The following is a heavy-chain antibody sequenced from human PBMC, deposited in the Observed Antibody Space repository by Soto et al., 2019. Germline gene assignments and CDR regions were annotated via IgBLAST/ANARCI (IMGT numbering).Heavy chain of an antibody. D-gene: IGHD5-18*01. V-gene: IGHV3-30-3*01. Sequence: QVQLVESGGGVVQPWRSLRLSCAASGFTFSSYAMHWVRQAPGKGLEWVAVISYDGSNKYYADSVKGRFTISRDNSKNTLYLQMNSLRAEDTAVYYCARDQTRVEAMSWALDYWGQGTLVTVSS. CDR2: ISYDGSNK. J-gene: IGHJ4*02. CDR3: ARDQTRVEAMSWALDY. CDR1: GFTFSSYA.